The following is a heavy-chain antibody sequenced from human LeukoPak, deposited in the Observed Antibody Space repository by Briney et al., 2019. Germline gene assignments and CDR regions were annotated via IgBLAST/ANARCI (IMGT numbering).Heavy chain of an antibody. J-gene: IGHJ4*02. D-gene: IGHD6-25*01. CDR3: ARRRYSSGYIDY. V-gene: IGHV4-39*01. Sequence: SETLSLTCAVYGGSFSSYYWGWIRQPPGKGLEWIGSIYYDGSTYYNPSLKSRVTTSVDTSKNQFSLKLSSVTAADTAVYYCARRRYSSGYIDYWGQGTLVTVSS. CDR1: GGSFSSYY. CDR2: IYYDGST.